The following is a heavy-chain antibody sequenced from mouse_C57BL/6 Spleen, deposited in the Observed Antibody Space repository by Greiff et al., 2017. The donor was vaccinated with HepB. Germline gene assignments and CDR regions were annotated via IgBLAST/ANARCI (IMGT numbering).Heavy chain of an antibody. CDR3: ARRGGYSNYYAMDY. CDR2: IDPSGSYT. Sequence: VQLQQPGAELVMPGASVKLSCKASGYTFTSYWMHWVKQRPGQGLEWIGEIDPSGSYTNYNQNFKGKSTLTVDKSSSTAYMQLSSLTSEDSAVYYCARRGGYSNYYAMDYWGQGTSVTVSS. J-gene: IGHJ4*01. V-gene: IGHV1-69*01. D-gene: IGHD2-5*01. CDR1: GYTFTSYW.